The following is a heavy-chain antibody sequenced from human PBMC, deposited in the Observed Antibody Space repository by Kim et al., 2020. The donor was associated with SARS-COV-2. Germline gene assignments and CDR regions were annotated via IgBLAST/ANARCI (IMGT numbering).Heavy chain of an antibody. V-gene: IGHV3-23*01. CDR2: T. D-gene: IGHD2-15*01. J-gene: IGHJ4*02. Sequence: TFYSDSGKGRFTTSRDNSKTTLYLQTNSLGAEDTALYYCARAPGRVDPFDYWGQGTLVTVSS. CDR3: ARAPGRVDPFDY.